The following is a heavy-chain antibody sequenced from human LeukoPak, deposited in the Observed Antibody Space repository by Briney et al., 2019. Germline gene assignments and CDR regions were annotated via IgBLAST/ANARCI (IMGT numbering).Heavy chain of an antibody. Sequence: GGSLRLSCAASGFTFSSYWMSWVRQAPGKGLEWAANIKQDGSEKYYVDSVKGRFTISRDNAKNSLYLQMNSLRAEDTAVYYCARDPRSGWYLEGYFDYWGQGTLVTVSS. J-gene: IGHJ4*02. D-gene: IGHD6-19*01. CDR1: GFTFSSYW. CDR2: IKQDGSEK. V-gene: IGHV3-7*05. CDR3: ARDPRSGWYLEGYFDY.